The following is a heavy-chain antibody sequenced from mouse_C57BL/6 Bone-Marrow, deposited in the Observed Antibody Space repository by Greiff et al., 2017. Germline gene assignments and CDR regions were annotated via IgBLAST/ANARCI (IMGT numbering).Heavy chain of an antibody. Sequence: EVQLVESGGDLVKPGGSLKLSCAASGFTFSSYGMSWVRQTPDKRLEWVATISSGGSYTYYPDSVKGRFTISRDNAKNTLYLQMSSLKSEDTAMDYYARPQGYAMDYWGQGTSVTGSS. CDR3: ARPQGYAMDY. CDR1: GFTFSSYG. J-gene: IGHJ4*01. V-gene: IGHV5-6*01. CDR2: ISSGGSYT.